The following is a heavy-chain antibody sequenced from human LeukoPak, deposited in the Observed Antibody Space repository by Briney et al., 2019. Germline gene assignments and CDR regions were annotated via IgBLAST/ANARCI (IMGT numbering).Heavy chain of an antibody. D-gene: IGHD3-10*01. J-gene: IGHJ6*03. CDR2: ISYDGSNE. Sequence: GGSLRLSCAASGFTFSSYVMHWVRQAPGKGLEWVAIISYDGSNEYYADSVKGRFTISRDNSKNTLYLQMNSLRAADTAVYYCARVFDSGSQAYFYYMDVWGKGTTVTIFS. CDR1: GFTFSSYV. V-gene: IGHV3-30*04. CDR3: ARVFDSGSQAYFYYMDV.